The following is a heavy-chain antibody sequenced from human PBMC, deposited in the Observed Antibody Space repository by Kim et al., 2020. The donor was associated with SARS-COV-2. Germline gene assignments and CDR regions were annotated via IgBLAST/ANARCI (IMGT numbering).Heavy chain of an antibody. V-gene: IGHV3-53*01. Sequence: GGSLRLSCAASGFTVSSNYMSWVRQAPGKGLEWVSVIYSGGSTYYADSVKGRFTISRDNSKNTLYLQMNSLRAEDTAVYYCAREVYSPPLFYWGQGTLVTVSS. CDR3: AREVYSPPLFY. CDR2: IYSGGST. D-gene: IGHD1-26*01. CDR1: GFTVSSNY. J-gene: IGHJ4*02.